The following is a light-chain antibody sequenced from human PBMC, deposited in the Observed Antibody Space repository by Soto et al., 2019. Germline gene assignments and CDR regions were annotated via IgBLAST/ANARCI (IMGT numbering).Light chain of an antibody. J-gene: IGLJ2*01. CDR1: RSDVGDYNY. Sequence: QLVLTQPASVSGSPRQSITISCTGTRSDVGDYNYVSWYQQHPGKAPKLMIYEVSNRPSGVSNRFSGSKSGNTASLTISGLQAEDEVDYYCSSYTSSSTLDVVFGGGTKLTVL. CDR2: EVS. V-gene: IGLV2-14*01. CDR3: SSYTSSSTLDVV.